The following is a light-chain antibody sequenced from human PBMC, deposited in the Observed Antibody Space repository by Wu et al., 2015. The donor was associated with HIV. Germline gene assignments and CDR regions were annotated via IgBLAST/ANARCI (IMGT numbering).Light chain of an antibody. Sequence: IQMTQSPSTLSASVGDRVTITCRASQSIGTFLAWYQQKPGKAPKVLIYKTSTLESGVPSRFSGGGSGTEFTLTINSLQPDDFATYYCQQYNNYWTFGQGTKVEIK. CDR3: QQYNNYWT. CDR2: KTS. V-gene: IGKV1-5*03. CDR1: QSIGTF. J-gene: IGKJ1*01.